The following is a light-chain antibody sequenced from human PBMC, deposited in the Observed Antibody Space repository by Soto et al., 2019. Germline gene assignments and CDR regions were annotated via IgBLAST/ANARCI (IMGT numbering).Light chain of an antibody. V-gene: IGLV2-14*03. CDR2: DVS. J-gene: IGLJ2*01. Sequence: QSALTQPASVSGSPGQSITISCTGTSSDVGGYNYVSWYQHHPGKAPKLMIYDVSNRPSGISNRFSGSKSGNTASLTISGLQAEDEDDYYCSSYTSTSTLVVFGGGTKHTVL. CDR1: SSDVGGYNY. CDR3: SSYTSTSTLVV.